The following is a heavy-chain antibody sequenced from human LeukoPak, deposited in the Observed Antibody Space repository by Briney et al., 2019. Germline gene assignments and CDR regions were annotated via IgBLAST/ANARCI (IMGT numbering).Heavy chain of an antibody. D-gene: IGHD3-10*01. CDR1: GFTVSSYA. CDR3: AKNGHGSGSYYPRTKYYFDY. V-gene: IGHV3-23*01. Sequence: GSLRLSCAASGFTVSSYAMNWVRQAPGKGLEWVATISTSGGSTYYADFVKGRFTISRDNSKNTLYLQMNSLRAEDTAVYYCAKNGHGSGSYYPRTKYYFDYWGQGTLVTVSS. CDR2: ISTSGGST. J-gene: IGHJ4*02.